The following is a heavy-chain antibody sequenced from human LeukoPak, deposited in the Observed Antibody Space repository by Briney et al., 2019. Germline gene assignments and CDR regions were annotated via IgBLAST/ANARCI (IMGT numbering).Heavy chain of an antibody. J-gene: IGHJ4*02. CDR3: ARSRVWNDYWGYFDF. CDR1: GGSISSISSNNYH. CDR2: VYHSGST. Sequence: SETLSLTCIVSGGSISSISSNNYHWSWIRQPPGKGLEWIGYVYHSGSTNYNPSLQSRVTISVDTSKNQVSLKLNSVTTADTAVYYCARSRVWNDYWGYFDFWGQGTLVTVSS. D-gene: IGHD3-3*01. V-gene: IGHV4-61*01.